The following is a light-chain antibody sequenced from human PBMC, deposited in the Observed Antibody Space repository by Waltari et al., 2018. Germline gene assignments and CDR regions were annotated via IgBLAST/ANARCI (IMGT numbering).Light chain of an antibody. Sequence: QSVLTQPPSVSAAPGQKVTISCSGSTSNIGNNYVSWYQQFPGAAPKVLIYGNEKPAPGIPDRFSGSKSGTSATLDITGLQTGDEADYYCGTWDNTLSAVFGGGTKVTVL. V-gene: IGLV1-51*01. CDR1: TSNIGNNY. CDR2: GNE. J-gene: IGLJ2*01. CDR3: GTWDNTLSAV.